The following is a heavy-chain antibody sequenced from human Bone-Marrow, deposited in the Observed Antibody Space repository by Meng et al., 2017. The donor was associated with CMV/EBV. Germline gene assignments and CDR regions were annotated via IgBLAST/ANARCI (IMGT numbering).Heavy chain of an antibody. V-gene: IGHV3-30*04. D-gene: IGHD2-8*01. J-gene: IGHJ4*02. CDR1: GFAFSSYA. CDR2: ISYDGTYK. CDR3: SRLLTKGFAY. Sequence: GESLKISCAAPGFAFSSYAMHWVRQAPGKGLEWVALISYDGTYKYYADSVKGRFLIARDNSQNTLYLQMNSLRAEDTALYYCSRLLTKGFAYWGQGTRVTGYS.